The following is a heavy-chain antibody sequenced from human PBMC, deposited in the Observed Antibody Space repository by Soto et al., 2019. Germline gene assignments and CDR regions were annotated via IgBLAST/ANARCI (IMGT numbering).Heavy chain of an antibody. D-gene: IGHD3-3*01. CDR2: INSSGGST. CDR3: AKTWSGSHRMAV. J-gene: IGHJ6*02. V-gene: IGHV1-46*01. CDR1: GYTFTSYY. Sequence: ASVKVSCKASGYTFTSYYMHWVRQAPGQGLEWIGIINSSGGSTTYAQKFQGRVTMTRDTSTSIVYMELSSLRSEDTAVYRCAKTWSGSHRMAVWGQGTTVPVYS.